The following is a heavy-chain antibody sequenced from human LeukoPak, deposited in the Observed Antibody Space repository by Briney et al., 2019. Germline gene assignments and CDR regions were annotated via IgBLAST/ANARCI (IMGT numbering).Heavy chain of an antibody. CDR3: ARGGTGDLDY. CDR1: GGSISTYY. V-gene: IGHV4-59*01. J-gene: IGHJ4*02. D-gene: IGHD1-1*01. CDR2: VSYSGRT. Sequence: PSETLSLTCTVSGGSISTYYWTWIRQPPGKALEWIGFVSYSGRTTCNPSLKSRVTISVDTSKNQFSLRLTSVTAADTAVYYCARGGTGDLDYWGQGALVTVSS.